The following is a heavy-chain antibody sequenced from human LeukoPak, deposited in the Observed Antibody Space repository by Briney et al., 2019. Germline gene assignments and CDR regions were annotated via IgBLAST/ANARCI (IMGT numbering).Heavy chain of an antibody. CDR3: AREPSGTMVRGLIMY. J-gene: IGHJ4*02. D-gene: IGHD3-10*01. CDR1: DGSISSYY. Sequence: SETLSLTCTVSDGSISSYYWSWIRQPAGKGLEWIGEIYHSGSTNYNPSLKSRVTISVDKSKNQFSLKLSSVTAADTAVYYCAREPSGTMVRGLIMYWGQGTLVTVSS. CDR2: IYHSGST. V-gene: IGHV4-59*12.